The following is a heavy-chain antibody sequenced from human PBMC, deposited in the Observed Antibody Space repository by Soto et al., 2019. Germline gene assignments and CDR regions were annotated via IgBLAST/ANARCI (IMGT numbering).Heavy chain of an antibody. CDR1: GFTFSSYG. D-gene: IGHD2-15*01. V-gene: IGHV3-30*18. J-gene: IGHJ3*02. CDR2: ISYDGSNK. Sequence: QVQLVESGGGVVQPGRSLRLSCAASGFTFSSYGMHWVRQAPGKGLEWVAVISYDGSNKYYADSVKGRFTIPRDNSKNTLDLQMNSLRAEDTAVYYCAKEYCSGGSCYSSAFDIWGQGTMVTVSS. CDR3: AKEYCSGGSCYSSAFDI.